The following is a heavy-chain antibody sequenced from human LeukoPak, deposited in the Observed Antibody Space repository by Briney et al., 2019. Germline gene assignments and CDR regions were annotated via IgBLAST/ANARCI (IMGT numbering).Heavy chain of an antibody. V-gene: IGHV4-59*01. Sequence: PSETLSLTCTVSGGSISSYYWSWIRQPPGKGLEWIGYIYHSGSTNNNPSLKSRVTISLDTSKNQFSLKLSSVTAADTAVYYCADDDSWSGYELGPVYWAQGTLVTVSS. CDR3: ADDDSWSGYELGPVY. CDR2: IYHSGST. D-gene: IGHD3-3*01. J-gene: IGHJ4*02. CDR1: GGSISSYY.